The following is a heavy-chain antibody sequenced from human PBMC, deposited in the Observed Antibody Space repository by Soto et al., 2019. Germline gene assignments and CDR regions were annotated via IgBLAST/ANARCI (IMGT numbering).Heavy chain of an antibody. CDR3: ARGLKKWWYQTTYFDY. CDR1: GGSFSGYY. J-gene: IGHJ4*02. V-gene: IGHV4-34*01. D-gene: IGHD2-15*01. CDR2: INHSGST. Sequence: PSETLSLTCAVYGGSFSGYYWGWIRQPPGKGLEWIGEINHSGSTNYNPSLKSRVTISVDTSKNQFSLKLSSVTAADTAVYYCARGLKKWWYQTTYFDYWGQGTLVTVSS.